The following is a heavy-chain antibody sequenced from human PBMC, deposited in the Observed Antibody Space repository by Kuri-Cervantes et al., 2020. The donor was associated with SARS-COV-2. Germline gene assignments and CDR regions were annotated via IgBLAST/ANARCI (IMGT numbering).Heavy chain of an antibody. CDR2: IYSGGST. J-gene: IGHJ4*02. CDR1: GFTVSSNY. D-gene: IGHD1-1*01. V-gene: IGHV3-66*02. CDR3: ARDLGTIQGRDY. Sequence: GGSLRLSCAASGFTVSSNYMSWVRQAPGKGLEWVSVIYSGGSTCYADSVKGRFTISRDNSKNTLYLQMNSLRAEDTAVYYCARDLGTIQGRDYWGQGTLVTVSS.